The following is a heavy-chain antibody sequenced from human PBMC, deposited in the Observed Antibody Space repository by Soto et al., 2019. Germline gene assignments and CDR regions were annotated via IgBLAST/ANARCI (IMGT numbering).Heavy chain of an antibody. CDR2: INTNTGNP. Sequence: ASVKVSCKASGYTFTSYAMNWVRQAPGQGLEWMGWINTNTGNPTYAQGFTGRFVFSLDTSVSTAYLQICSLKAEDTAVYYCARDLDRTWIQLWYYYFDYWGQRTPVTVSS. J-gene: IGHJ4*02. CDR1: GYTFTSYA. CDR3: ARDLDRTWIQLWYYYFDY. V-gene: IGHV7-4-1*01. D-gene: IGHD5-18*01.